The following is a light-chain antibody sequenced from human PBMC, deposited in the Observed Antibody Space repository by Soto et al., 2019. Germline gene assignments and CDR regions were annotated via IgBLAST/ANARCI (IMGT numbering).Light chain of an antibody. CDR2: DAS. V-gene: IGKV1-5*01. Sequence: DIQMTQSPSTLSASVGDRVPINCLASQSIVNWLAWYQQKPGKAPKLLIYDASSLESGVPSRFSGSGSGTEFTLTITSLQPDDFATYYCQRYDSFSITCGQGTRLEIK. CDR1: QSIVNW. J-gene: IGKJ5*01. CDR3: QRYDSFSIT.